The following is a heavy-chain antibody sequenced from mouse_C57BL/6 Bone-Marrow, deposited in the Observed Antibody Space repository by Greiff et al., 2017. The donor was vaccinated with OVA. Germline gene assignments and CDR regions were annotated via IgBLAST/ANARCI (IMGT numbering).Heavy chain of an antibody. CDR2: IDPNSGGT. D-gene: IGHD1-1*01. V-gene: IGHV1-72*01. CDR3: ARSDYYGSSRSRRTLDY. CDR1: GYTFTSYW. Sequence: ESGAELARPGASVKLSCKASGYTFTSYWMHWVKQRPGRGLEWIGRIDPNSGGTKYNEKFKSKATLTVDKPSSTAYMQLSSLTSEDSAVYYCARSDYYGSSRSRRTLDYWGQGTTLTVSS. J-gene: IGHJ2*01.